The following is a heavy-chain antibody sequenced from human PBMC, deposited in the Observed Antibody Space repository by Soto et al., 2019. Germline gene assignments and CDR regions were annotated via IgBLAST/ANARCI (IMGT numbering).Heavy chain of an antibody. CDR3: ASSLYCGGDCYQDY. J-gene: IGHJ4*02. CDR1: GGTFSSYA. Sequence: GASVKVYCKASGGTFSSYAISWLRQAPGQGLEWMGGIIPIFGTANYAQKFQGRVTITADESTSTAYMELSSLRSEDTAVYYCASSLYCGGDCYQDYWGQGTLVTVSS. V-gene: IGHV1-69*13. D-gene: IGHD2-21*02. CDR2: IIPIFGTA.